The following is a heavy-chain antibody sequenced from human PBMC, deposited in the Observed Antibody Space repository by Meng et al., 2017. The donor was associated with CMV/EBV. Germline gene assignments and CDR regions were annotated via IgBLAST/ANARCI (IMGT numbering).Heavy chain of an antibody. Sequence: SVKVSCKASGGTFSSYAIIWVRQAPGQGLEWMGGIIPIFGTANYAQKFQGRVTITTDESTSTAYMELSSLRSEDTAVYYCARERAAAAHAFDIWGQGTMVTVSS. J-gene: IGHJ3*02. D-gene: IGHD6-13*01. V-gene: IGHV1-69*05. CDR2: IIPIFGTA. CDR3: ARERAAAAHAFDI. CDR1: GGTFSSYA.